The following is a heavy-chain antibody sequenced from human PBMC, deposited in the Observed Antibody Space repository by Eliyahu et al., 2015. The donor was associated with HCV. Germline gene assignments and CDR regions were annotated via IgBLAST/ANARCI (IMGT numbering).Heavy chain of an antibody. J-gene: IGHJ4*02. V-gene: IGHV3-48*01. CDR2: ISSSGSNI. CDR3: ARKDYGGNFDY. Sequence: EVQLVESGGGLAQPGGSLRLSCAAXGFXFSHYTMNWVRQAPGKGLEWISYISSSGSNIYFADSVKGRFTISRDNAQNSVYLQMDSLRADDTAVYYCARKDYGGNFDYWGQGTLVTVSS. CDR1: GFXFSHYT. D-gene: IGHD4-23*01.